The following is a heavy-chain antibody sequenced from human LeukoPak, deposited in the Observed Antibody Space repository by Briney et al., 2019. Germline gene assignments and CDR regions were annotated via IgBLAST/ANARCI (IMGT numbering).Heavy chain of an antibody. D-gene: IGHD4-17*01. J-gene: IGHJ2*01. V-gene: IGHV4-4*07. Sequence: SETLPLTCTVSGGSISSYYWSWIRQPAGKGLEWIGRIYTSGSTNYNPSLKSRVTMSVDTSKNQFSLRLSSVTAADTAVYYCAREDYGETYWYFDLWGRGTLVTVSS. CDR2: IYTSGST. CDR3: AREDYGETYWYFDL. CDR1: GGSISSYY.